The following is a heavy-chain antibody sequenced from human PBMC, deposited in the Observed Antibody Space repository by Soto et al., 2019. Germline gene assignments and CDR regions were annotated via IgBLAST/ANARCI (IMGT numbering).Heavy chain of an antibody. D-gene: IGHD6-19*01. V-gene: IGHV3-30*18. CDR3: AKGGRQWLVTSDFNY. Sequence: VQLVESGGGVPQPGRSLRLSCAASEFTFSDYAIHWVRQAPGKGLEWVAVVSHDGRDTHDAYSVKGPFTISRDSSKNTVSLEMTSLRAEDTAVYYCAKGGRQWLVTSDFNYWGQGALVSVSS. CDR1: EFTFSDYA. CDR2: VSHDGRDT. J-gene: IGHJ4*02.